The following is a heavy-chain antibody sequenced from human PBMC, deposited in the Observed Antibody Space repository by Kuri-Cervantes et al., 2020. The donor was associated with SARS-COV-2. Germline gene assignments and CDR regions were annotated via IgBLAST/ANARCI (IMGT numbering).Heavy chain of an antibody. J-gene: IGHJ6*02. Sequence: ESLKISCTVSGGSISSSSYYWGWIRQPPGKGLEWIGSIYYSGSTHYNPSLKSRVTISVDTPKNQFSLKLSSVTAADTAVYYCARGNPTHYDFWSGYSDYYYYGMDVWGQGTTVTVSS. V-gene: IGHV4-39*07. D-gene: IGHD3-3*01. CDR1: GGSISSSSYY. CDR2: IYYSGST. CDR3: ARGNPTHYDFWSGYSDYYYYGMDV.